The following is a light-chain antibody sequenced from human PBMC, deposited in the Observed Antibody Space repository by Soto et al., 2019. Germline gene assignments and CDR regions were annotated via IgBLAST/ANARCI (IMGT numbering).Light chain of an antibody. CDR1: QNINRW. J-gene: IGKJ3*01. Sequence: DIQMTQSPSTLAASVGDRVTITCRASQNINRWLAWYQQKPGKAPKVLIYDASSLQSGVPSRFSGSGSGTEFTLTSTSLQADDFGTYYCQQYDGNFGPGTKVEIK. V-gene: IGKV1-5*01. CDR3: QQYDGN. CDR2: DAS.